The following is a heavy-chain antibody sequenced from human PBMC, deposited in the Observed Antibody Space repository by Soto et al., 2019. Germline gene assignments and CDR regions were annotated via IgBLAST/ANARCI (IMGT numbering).Heavy chain of an antibody. J-gene: IGHJ6*02. CDR3: ARNPHYYGSGSIFYYGMDV. CDR2: IYPGDSDT. Sequence: SLKISCKGSGYSFTSYWIGWVRQMPGKGLEWMGIIYPGDSDTRYSPSFQGQVTISADKSISTAYLQWSSLKASDTAMYYCARNPHYYGSGSIFYYGMDVWGQGTTVTVSS. V-gene: IGHV5-51*01. CDR1: GYSFTSYW. D-gene: IGHD3-10*01.